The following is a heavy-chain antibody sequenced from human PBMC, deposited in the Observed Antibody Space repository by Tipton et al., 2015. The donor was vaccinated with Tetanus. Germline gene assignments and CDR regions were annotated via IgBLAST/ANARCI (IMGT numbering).Heavy chain of an antibody. V-gene: IGHV3-30*03. J-gene: IGHJ4*02. Sequence: SLRLSCAASGFTFSSYGMHWVRQAPGKGLEWVAVISYDGSNKYYADSVKGRFTTSRDNPKNTLYLQMNSLRAEDTAVYYCARDSPDILLVPAVWGQGTLVTVSS. CDR1: GFTFSSYG. CDR3: ARDSPDILLVPAV. D-gene: IGHD2-2*01. CDR2: ISYDGSNK.